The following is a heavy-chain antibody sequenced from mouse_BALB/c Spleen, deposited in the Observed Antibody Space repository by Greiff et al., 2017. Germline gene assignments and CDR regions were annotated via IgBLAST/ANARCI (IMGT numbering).Heavy chain of an antibody. V-gene: IGHV5-12-2*01. Sequence: EVKLQESGGGLVQPGGSLKLSCAASGFTFSSYTMSWVRQTPEKRLEWVAYISNGGGSTYYPDTVKGRFTISRDNAKNTLYLQMSSLKSEDTAMYYCARGDYGFDYWGQGTTLTVSS. CDR2: ISNGGGST. CDR1: GFTFSSYT. J-gene: IGHJ2*01. CDR3: ARGDYGFDY. D-gene: IGHD1-1*01.